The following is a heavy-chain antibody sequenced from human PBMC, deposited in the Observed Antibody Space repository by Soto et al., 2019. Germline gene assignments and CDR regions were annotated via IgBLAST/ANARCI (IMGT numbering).Heavy chain of an antibody. CDR3: TRHTDGSRSWYYGMDV. Sequence: EVQLVESGGGLVQPGGSLKLSCAASGFTFSGSAMHWVRQASGKGLEWVGRIRSKANSYATAYAASVKGRFTISRDDSKNTAYLQMNSMKTEDSAVYYCTRHTDGSRSWYYGMDVWGQGTTVTVSS. J-gene: IGHJ6*02. D-gene: IGHD6-13*01. CDR2: IRSKANSYAT. CDR1: GFTFSGSA. V-gene: IGHV3-73*01.